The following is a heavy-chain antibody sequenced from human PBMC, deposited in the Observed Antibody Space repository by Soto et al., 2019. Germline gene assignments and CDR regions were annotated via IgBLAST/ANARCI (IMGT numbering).Heavy chain of an antibody. D-gene: IGHD6-6*01. V-gene: IGHV3-23*01. CDR3: ANLYISPSNDAFEF. J-gene: IGHJ3*01. Sequence: EVQVLESGGGMAQPGGSLRLSCAVSGFPFSTYAVSWVRQAPGKGLEWVSAISSGGGETYYADSVRGRFTISRDNSKNTLYLQMNSLRAEDMALYYCANLYISPSNDAFEFWGQGTVVTVSS. CDR1: GFPFSTYA. CDR2: ISSGGGET.